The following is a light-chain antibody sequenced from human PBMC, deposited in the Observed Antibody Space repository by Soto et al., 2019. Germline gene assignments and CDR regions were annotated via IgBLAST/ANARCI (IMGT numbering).Light chain of an antibody. CDR3: QQYDNLPLN. Sequence: GDRVTITRAPSQEINNYVYWYPKKPGKTHKLLIYDAFNLETGASSRFSDSGSGTDFTFTISRLQPEDIATYYCQQYDNLPLNCGGGTMLDIK. CDR1: QEINNY. J-gene: IGKJ4*01. V-gene: IGKV1-33*01. CDR2: DAF.